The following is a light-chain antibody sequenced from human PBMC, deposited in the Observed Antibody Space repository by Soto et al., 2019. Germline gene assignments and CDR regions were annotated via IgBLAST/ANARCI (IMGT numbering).Light chain of an antibody. V-gene: IGKV3-20*01. Sequence: ERVLTQSPGTPSLSPGGGATLSLRASQSVSSNYLAWYQQKPGQAPRLLIYGASTRATGIPDRFSGSGSGTDFTLTISRLEPEDFAVYYCQQYGGSPITFGQGTRLEIK. CDR2: GAS. CDR3: QQYGGSPIT. CDR1: QSVSSNY. J-gene: IGKJ5*01.